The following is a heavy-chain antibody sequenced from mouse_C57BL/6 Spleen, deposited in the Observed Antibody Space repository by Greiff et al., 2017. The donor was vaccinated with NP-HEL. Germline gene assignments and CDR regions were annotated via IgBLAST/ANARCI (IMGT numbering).Heavy chain of an antibody. D-gene: IGHD2-5*01. V-gene: IGHV1-61*01. CDR2: IYPSDSET. CDR3: ARYSNYAMDD. Sequence: QVQLQQPGAELVRPGSSVKLSCKASGYTFTSYWMDWVKQRPGQGLEWIGNIYPSDSETHYNQKFKDKATLTVDKSSSTAYMQLSSLTSEDSAVYYCARYSNYAMDDWGQGTSVTVSS. J-gene: IGHJ4*01. CDR1: GYTFTSYW.